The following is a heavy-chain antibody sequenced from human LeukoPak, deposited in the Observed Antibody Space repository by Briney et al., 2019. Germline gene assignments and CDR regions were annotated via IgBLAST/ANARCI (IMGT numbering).Heavy chain of an antibody. CDR1: GGSISSGSYY. V-gene: IGHV4-61*02. Sequence: PSETLSLTCTVSGGSISSGSYYWSWIRQPAGKGLEWIGRIYTSGSTNYNPSLKSRVTISVDTSNNQFSLKLSSVTAADTAVYYCARGVYCTNGVCYYYYYYMDVWGKGTTVTVSS. D-gene: IGHD2-8*01. CDR2: IYTSGST. J-gene: IGHJ6*03. CDR3: ARGVYCTNGVCYYYYYYMDV.